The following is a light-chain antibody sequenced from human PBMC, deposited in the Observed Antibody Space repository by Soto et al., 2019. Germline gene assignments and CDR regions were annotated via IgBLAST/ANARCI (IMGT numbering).Light chain of an antibody. J-gene: IGLJ1*01. CDR1: SSDVGAYNR. Sequence: QSALTQPASVSGSPGQSITISCTGTSSDVGAYNRVSWYQQHSGKAPKLMIYEVSNRPSGVSNRFSGSKSGNTASLTISGLQSEYEADYYCLSYTTSSSYVFGTGTKLTVL. CDR2: EVS. CDR3: LSYTTSSSYV. V-gene: IGLV2-14*01.